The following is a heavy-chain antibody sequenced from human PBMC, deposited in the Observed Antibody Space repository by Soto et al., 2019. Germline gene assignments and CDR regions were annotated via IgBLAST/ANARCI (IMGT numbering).Heavy chain of an antibody. CDR3: TRDQVRDYYDSSGYYYGGGYYYGMDV. Sequence: SGGSLRLSRAAPWFTFRNYAMSWVPQAPGEGVRWGGFIRSKTYGVTTEYAASVKGRFTISRDDSKSIAYLQMNSLKTEDTAVYYCTRDQVRDYYDSSGYYYGGGYYYGMDVWGQGTTVTVSS. CDR1: WFTFRNYA. V-gene: IGHV3-49*04. D-gene: IGHD3-22*01. CDR2: IRSKTYGVTT. J-gene: IGHJ6*02.